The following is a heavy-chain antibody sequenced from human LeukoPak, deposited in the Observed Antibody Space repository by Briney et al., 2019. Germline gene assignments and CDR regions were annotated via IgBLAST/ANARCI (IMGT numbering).Heavy chain of an antibody. CDR3: ARDPTASVPDYFDY. CDR1: GFSFNSYT. V-gene: IGHV3-30-3*01. CDR2: ISYDGGLQ. Sequence: GGSLRLSCAASGFSFNSYTMHWVRQSPDKGLEWVAVISYDGGLQFYGDSVKGRFIISRDNSRNTLYLQMNSLGPEDTAVYYCARDPTASVPDYFDYWGQGTLVTVSS. D-gene: IGHD4-11*01. J-gene: IGHJ4*02.